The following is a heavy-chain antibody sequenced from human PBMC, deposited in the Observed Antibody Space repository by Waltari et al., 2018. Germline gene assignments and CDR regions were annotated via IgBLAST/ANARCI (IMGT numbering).Heavy chain of an antibody. CDR2: IYYSGGT. CDR3: ASPGYYGSGSYEWFDYRFDY. V-gene: IGHV4-39*01. Sequence: QLQLQESGPGLVKPSETLSLTCTVSGGSISSSSYYWGWIRQPPGKGLEWIGSIYYSGGTYNNPSLRRRVTISVDTARNHFSLKLSCVAAAETAVDYCASPGYYGSGSYEWFDYRFDYWGQGTLVTVSS. J-gene: IGHJ4*02. CDR1: GGSISSSSYY. D-gene: IGHD3-10*01.